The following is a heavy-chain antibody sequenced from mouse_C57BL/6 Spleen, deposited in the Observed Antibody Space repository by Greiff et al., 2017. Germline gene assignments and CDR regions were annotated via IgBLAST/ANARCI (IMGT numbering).Heavy chain of an antibody. CDR2: ISYSGST. V-gene: IGHV3-1*01. J-gene: IGHJ1*03. CDR1: GYSITSGYD. CDR3: ARDFGYGSSYWYFDV. D-gene: IGHD1-1*01. Sequence: ESGPGMVKPSQSLSLTCTVTGYSITSGYDWHWIRHFPGNKLEWMGYISYSGSTNYNPSLKSRISITQDTSKNHFFLKLNSVTTEDTATYYCARDFGYGSSYWYFDVWGTGTTVTVSS.